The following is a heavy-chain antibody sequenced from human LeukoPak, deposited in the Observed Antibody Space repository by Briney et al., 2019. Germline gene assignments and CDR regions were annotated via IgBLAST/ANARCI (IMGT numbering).Heavy chain of an antibody. Sequence: GRSLRLSRSASWFTLDYYSMHWVRPAPRNVLEWVSVISGDCTGTYYADFVKGRFTISRDNSKNSLYLQMNSLRNEDTALYYCAKGGGRIWDASGIWGQGTMVTVSS. J-gene: IGHJ3*02. CDR1: WFTLDYYS. V-gene: IGHV3-43*02. D-gene: IGHD2-15*01. CDR3: AKGGGRIWDASGI. CDR2: ISGDCTGT.